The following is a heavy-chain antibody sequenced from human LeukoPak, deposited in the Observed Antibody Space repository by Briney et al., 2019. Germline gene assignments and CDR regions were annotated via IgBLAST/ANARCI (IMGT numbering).Heavy chain of an antibody. CDR2: IYSGGST. D-gene: IGHD3-10*01. CDR3: AKLAKYFYGSETYYFFEH. V-gene: IGHV3-66*04. CDR1: EFSVGSNY. Sequence: QTGGSLRLSCAASEFSVGSNYMTWVRQAPGKGLEWVSLIYSGGSTYYADSVKGRFTISRDNAKNSLYLQMNSLGVEDTAVYYCAKLAKYFYGSETYYFFEHWGQGTPVTASS. J-gene: IGHJ4*02.